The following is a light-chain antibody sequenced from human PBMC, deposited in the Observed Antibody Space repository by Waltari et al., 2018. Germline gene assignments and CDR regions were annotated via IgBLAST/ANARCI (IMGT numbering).Light chain of an antibody. V-gene: IGLV2-14*01. CDR3: SSYTSSSTLEV. Sequence: QSALTQPASVSGSPGQSITLSCTGTSSDVGGYNYVSWYQQHPGKAPKLMIYEVSNRPSWVSNRFSGSKSGNTASLTISGLQAEDEADYYCSSYTSSSTLEVFGGGTKLTVL. J-gene: IGLJ3*02. CDR2: EVS. CDR1: SSDVGGYNY.